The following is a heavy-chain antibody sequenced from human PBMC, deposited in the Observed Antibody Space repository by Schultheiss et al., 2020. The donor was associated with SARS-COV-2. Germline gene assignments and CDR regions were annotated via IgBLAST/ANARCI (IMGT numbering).Heavy chain of an antibody. CDR2: IYYSGST. Sequence: SETLSLTCAVYGGSFSGYYWSWIRQPPGKGLEWIGYIYYSGSTNYNPSLKSRVTISVDTSKNQFSLKLSSVTAADTAVYYCARHPADYDIFDMDVWGKGTTVTVSS. D-gene: IGHD3-9*01. J-gene: IGHJ6*03. V-gene: IGHV4-59*01. CDR1: GGSFSGYY. CDR3: ARHPADYDIFDMDV.